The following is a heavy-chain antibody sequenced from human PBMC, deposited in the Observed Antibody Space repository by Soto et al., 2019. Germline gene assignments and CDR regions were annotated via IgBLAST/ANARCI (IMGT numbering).Heavy chain of an antibody. CDR3: ATSFNWNPGY. V-gene: IGHV1-58*01. D-gene: IGHD1-20*01. CDR2: IVVGSGNT. J-gene: IGHJ4*02. CDR1: GFTFTSSA. Sequence: SVKVSCKASGFTFTSSAVQWVRQARGQRLEWIGWIVVGSGNTNYAQKFQGRVTMTRDMSTSTVYMELSSLRSEDTAVYYCATSFNWNPGYWGQGTLVTVSS.